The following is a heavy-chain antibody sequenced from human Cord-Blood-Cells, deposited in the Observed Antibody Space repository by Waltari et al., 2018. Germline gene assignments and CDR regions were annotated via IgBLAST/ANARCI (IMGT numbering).Heavy chain of an antibody. Sequence: QVQLQQWGAGLLKPSETLSLTCAVYGGSFSGYYWSWIRQPPGKGLEWIGEINHSGSTNYNPSLKSRVTISVDTSKNQFSLKLSSVTAADTAVYYCARGVPTHFWSGYYRDYWGQGTLVTVSS. V-gene: IGHV4-34*01. CDR1: GGSFSGYY. D-gene: IGHD3-3*02. J-gene: IGHJ4*02. CDR2: INHSGST. CDR3: ARGVPTHFWSGYYRDY.